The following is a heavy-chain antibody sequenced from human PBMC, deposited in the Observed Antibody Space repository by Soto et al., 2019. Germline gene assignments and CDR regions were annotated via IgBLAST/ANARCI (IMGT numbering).Heavy chain of an antibody. J-gene: IGHJ5*02. CDR3: ARERITMVRGPANWFDP. Sequence: QVQLVQSGAEVKKPGASVKVSCKASGYTFTSYAMHWVRQAPGQRLEWMGWINAGNGNTKYSQKFQGRVTITRDTSASTAYMELSSLRSEDTAVYYCARERITMVRGPANWFDPWGQGTLVTVSS. CDR1: GYTFTSYA. D-gene: IGHD3-10*01. V-gene: IGHV1-3*01. CDR2: INAGNGNT.